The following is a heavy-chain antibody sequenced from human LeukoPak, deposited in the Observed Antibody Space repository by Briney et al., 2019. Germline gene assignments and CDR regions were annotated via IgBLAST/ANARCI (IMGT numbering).Heavy chain of an antibody. CDR2: IYYSGST. V-gene: IGHV4-59*08. CDR3: ARHMGLGYSYGYPYFDY. J-gene: IGHJ4*02. D-gene: IGHD5-18*01. CDR1: GGSISSYY. Sequence: SETLSLTCTVSGGSISSYYWSWIRQPPGKGLEWIGYIYYSGSTNYNPSLKSRVTISVDASKNQFSLKLSSVTAADTAVYYCARHMGLGYSYGYPYFDYWGQGTLVTVSS.